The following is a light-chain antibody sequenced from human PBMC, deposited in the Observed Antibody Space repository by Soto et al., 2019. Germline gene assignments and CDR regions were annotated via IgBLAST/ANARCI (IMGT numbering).Light chain of an antibody. V-gene: IGKV1-39*01. Sequence: DIQLTQPPSSLSASVGERVTITCRASQSNSSYLAWYQQKPGQPPKLLIYSASSRQSGVPSRFRGSGSGTDFTLTISSLQAEDVATYYCQQYYSTPHTFGGGTKVDIK. CDR1: QSNSSY. CDR2: SAS. CDR3: QQYYSTPHT. J-gene: IGKJ4*01.